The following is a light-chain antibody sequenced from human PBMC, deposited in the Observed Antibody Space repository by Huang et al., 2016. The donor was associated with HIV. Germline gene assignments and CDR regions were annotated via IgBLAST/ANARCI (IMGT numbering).Light chain of an antibody. J-gene: IGKJ5*01. V-gene: IGKV1-9*01. Sequence: IQLTQSPSSLSASVGDRVTITCRASQGISSYLAWYQQKPGKAPKLLIYAASTLQSGVPSRFSGSGSGTDFTRTISSLQPEDFATYYCQQLNSYPLFGQGTRLEI. CDR1: QGISSY. CDR3: QQLNSYPL. CDR2: AAS.